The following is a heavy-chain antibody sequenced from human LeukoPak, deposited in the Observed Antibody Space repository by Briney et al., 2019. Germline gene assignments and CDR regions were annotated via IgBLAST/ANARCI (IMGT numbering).Heavy chain of an antibody. CDR3: TRDPSNKYYYDP. CDR1: GYTFTTYY. J-gene: IGHJ4*02. D-gene: IGHD3-22*01. V-gene: IGHV1-2*02. CDR2: INPNSGGT. Sequence: ASVKVSCKASGYTFTTYYMYWVRQAPGQGLEWMGWINPNSGGTNYAQKFQGRVTMTRDTSINTIYMELSSLRSDDTAVYYCTRDPSNKYYYDPWGQGTLVTVSS.